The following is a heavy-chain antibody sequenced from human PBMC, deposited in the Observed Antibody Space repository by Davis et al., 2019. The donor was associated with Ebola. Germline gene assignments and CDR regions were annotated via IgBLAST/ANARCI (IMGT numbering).Heavy chain of an antibody. CDR2: ISSSSSYI. Sequence: GESLKISCAASGFTFSSYSMNWVRQAPGKGLEWVSYISSSSSYIYYADSVKGRFTISRDNAKNSLYLQMNSLRAEDTAVYYCARVGAPRGYYYYYMDVWGKGTTVTVSS. V-gene: IGHV3-21*01. D-gene: IGHD1-26*01. CDR3: ARVGAPRGYYYYYMDV. J-gene: IGHJ6*03. CDR1: GFTFSSYS.